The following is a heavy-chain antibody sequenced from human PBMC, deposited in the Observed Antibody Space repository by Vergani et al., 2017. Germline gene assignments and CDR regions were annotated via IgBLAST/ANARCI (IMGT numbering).Heavy chain of an antibody. Sequence: VQLVESGGGVVQPGTSLRLSCVVSGFALNRHAMYWVRQAPGKGLEWVSYISSSSSTIYYADSVKGRFTISRDNAKNSLYLQMNSLRAEDTAVYYCARGAHAFDIWGQGTMVTVSS. CDR2: ISSSSSTI. J-gene: IGHJ3*02. CDR1: GFALNRHA. V-gene: IGHV3-48*01. CDR3: ARGAHAFDI.